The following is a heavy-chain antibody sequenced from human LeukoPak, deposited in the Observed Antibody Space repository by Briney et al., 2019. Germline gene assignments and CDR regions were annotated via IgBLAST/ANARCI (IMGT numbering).Heavy chain of an antibody. CDR2: IYYSGST. CDR1: GGSISSYY. CDR3: ARAARGVIRYPDY. J-gene: IGHJ4*02. Sequence: SETLSLTCTVSGGSISSYYWSWIRQPPGKGLEWIGYIYYSGSTNYNPSLKSRVTISVDTSKNQFSLKLSSVTAADTAVYYCARAARGVIRYPDYWGQGTLVTVST. D-gene: IGHD3-10*01. V-gene: IGHV4-59*08.